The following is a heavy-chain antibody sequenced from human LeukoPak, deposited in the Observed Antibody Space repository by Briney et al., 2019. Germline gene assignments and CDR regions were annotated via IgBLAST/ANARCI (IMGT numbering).Heavy chain of an antibody. D-gene: IGHD5-18*01. Sequence: PGGSLRLSCAASGFTFSSYEMNWGRQAPGKGLEWGSYISSSGSTIYYADSVKGRFTISRDNAKNSLYLQMNSLRAEDTAVYYCAREGGGGYSYGYVYWGQGTLVTVSS. J-gene: IGHJ4*02. CDR1: GFTFSSYE. V-gene: IGHV3-48*03. CDR2: ISSSGSTI. CDR3: AREGGGGYSYGYVY.